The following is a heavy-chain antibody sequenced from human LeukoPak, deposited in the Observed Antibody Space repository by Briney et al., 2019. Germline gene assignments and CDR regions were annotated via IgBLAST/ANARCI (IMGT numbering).Heavy chain of an antibody. J-gene: IGHJ3*01. V-gene: IGHV4-31*03. CDR2: TYNSGNT. CDR1: GGSISISDFY. Sequence: KALETLSLTCSVPGGSISISDFYWNWIRQLPGKGLEWIGYTYNSGNTYYNPSFGSRVTISTDTSMNQFFLKSHSVTAADTAVYYCARSSGWRDAFDFWGRGTMVTVSS. CDR3: ARSSGWRDAFDF. D-gene: IGHD6-19*01.